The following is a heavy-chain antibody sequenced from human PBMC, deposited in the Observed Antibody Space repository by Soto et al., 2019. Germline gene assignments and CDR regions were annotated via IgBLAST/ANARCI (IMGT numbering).Heavy chain of an antibody. CDR3: AGRGVNGSGSYGGDY. Sequence: QVQLVQSGGEVKMPGASVKVSCKASGYSFTNFGIIWVRQAPGQGLEWMGWISSYNGNTNYAQKVQGRVTMTTDTSKTAAYMELRSLRSDDTVVYYCAGRGVNGSGSYGGDYWGQGTLVTVSS. J-gene: IGHJ4*02. CDR2: ISSYNGNT. CDR1: GYSFTNFG. D-gene: IGHD3-10*01. V-gene: IGHV1-18*01.